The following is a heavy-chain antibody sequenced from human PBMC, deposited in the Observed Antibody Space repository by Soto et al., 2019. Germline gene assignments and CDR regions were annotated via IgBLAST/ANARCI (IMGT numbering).Heavy chain of an antibody. Sequence: EVQLVESGGGLVKPGGSLRLSCAASGFTFSSYSMNWVRQAPGKGLEWVSSISSSSSYIYYADSVKGRFTISRDNAKNSLYLQMNSLRAEDTAVYYCARGGVHSSSDFDPWGQGTLVTVSS. CDR3: ARGGVHSSSDFDP. D-gene: IGHD6-6*01. CDR1: GFTFSSYS. CDR2: ISSSSSYI. J-gene: IGHJ5*02. V-gene: IGHV3-21*01.